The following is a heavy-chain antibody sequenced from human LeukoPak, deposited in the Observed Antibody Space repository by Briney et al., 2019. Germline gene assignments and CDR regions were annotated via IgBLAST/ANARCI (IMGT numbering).Heavy chain of an antibody. J-gene: IGHJ3*02. CDR2: ISSSGSTI. D-gene: IGHD3-22*01. CDR1: GFTFSSYE. Sequence: PGGSLRLSCAASGFTFSSYEMNWVRQAPGKGLEWVSYISSSGSTIYYADSVKGRFTISRDNAKNSLYLQMNSLRVEDTAVYYCARAGRYNYDTSGYYYDAFDIWGQGTMVTVSS. CDR3: ARAGRYNYDTSGYYYDAFDI. V-gene: IGHV3-48*03.